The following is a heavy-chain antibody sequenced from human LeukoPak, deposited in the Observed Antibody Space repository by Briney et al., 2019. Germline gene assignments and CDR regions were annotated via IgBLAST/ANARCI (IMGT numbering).Heavy chain of an antibody. CDR3: AREMGASLYYYYGMDV. CDR1: GFTFSSYS. D-gene: IGHD1-26*01. CDR2: ISSSSSYI. V-gene: IGHV3-21*01. J-gene: IGHJ6*02. Sequence: GGSLRLSCAASGFTFSSYSMTWVRQAPGKGLEWVSSISSSSSYIYYADSVKGRFTISRDNAKNSLYLQMNSLRAEDTAVYYCAREMGASLYYYYGMDVWGQGTTVTVSS.